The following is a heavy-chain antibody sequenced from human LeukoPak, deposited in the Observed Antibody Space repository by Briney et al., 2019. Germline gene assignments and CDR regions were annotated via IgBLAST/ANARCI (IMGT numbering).Heavy chain of an antibody. CDR2: IYTSGIT. CDR1: GGSISSYY. J-gene: IGHJ6*03. Sequence: SETLSLTCTVSGGSISSYYWSWIRQPAGQGLEWIGRIYTSGITNYNPSLKSRVTMSVDTSKNQFSLELSSVTAADTAVYYCERDKGYYFYMDVWGKGTPVTVSS. CDR3: ERDKGYYFYMDV. V-gene: IGHV4-4*07.